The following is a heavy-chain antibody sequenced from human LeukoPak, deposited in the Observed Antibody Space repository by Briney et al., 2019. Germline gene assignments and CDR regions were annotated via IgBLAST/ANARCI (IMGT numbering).Heavy chain of an antibody. CDR2: IIPILGIA. Sequence: ASVKVSCKASGGTFSSYAISWVRQAPGQGLEWMGRIIPILGIANYAQKFQGRVTITADKSTSTAYMELSSLRAEDTAVYYCIRQITIFGVVIYYFDYWSQGTLVTVSS. D-gene: IGHD3-3*01. CDR1: GGTFSSYA. J-gene: IGHJ4*02. V-gene: IGHV1-69*04. CDR3: IRQITIFGVVIYYFDY.